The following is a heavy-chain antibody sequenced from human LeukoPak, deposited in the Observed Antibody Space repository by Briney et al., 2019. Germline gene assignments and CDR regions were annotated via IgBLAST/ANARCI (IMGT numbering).Heavy chain of an antibody. V-gene: IGHV4-59*08. J-gene: IGHJ4*02. Sequence: KSSETLSLTCTVSGGSISSYYWSWIRQPPGKGLEWIGYIYYSGSTNYNPSLKSRVTISVDTSKNQFSLKLSSVTAADTAVYYCARGLKGSEKGSAGYWGQGTLVTVSS. D-gene: IGHD6-25*01. CDR1: GGSISSYY. CDR3: ARGLKGSEKGSAGY. CDR2: IYYSGST.